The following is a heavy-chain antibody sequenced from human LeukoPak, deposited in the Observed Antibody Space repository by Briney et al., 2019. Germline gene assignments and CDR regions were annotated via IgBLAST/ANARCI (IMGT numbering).Heavy chain of an antibody. CDR2: ISYDGSNK. D-gene: IGHD1-26*01. Sequence: PGGSLRLSCAASGFTFSSYAMHWVRQAPGKGLEWVAVISYDGSNKYYADSVKGRFTISRDNSKNTLYLQMNSRRAEDTAVYYCARGSLLVEYFQHWGQGTLVTVSS. CDR1: GFTFSSYA. J-gene: IGHJ1*01. V-gene: IGHV3-30*04. CDR3: ARGSLLVEYFQH.